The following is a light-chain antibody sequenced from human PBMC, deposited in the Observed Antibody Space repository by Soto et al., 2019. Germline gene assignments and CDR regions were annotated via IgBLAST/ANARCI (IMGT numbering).Light chain of an antibody. V-gene: IGKV1-39*01. CDR1: RAITNH. CDR3: QQNYITPLT. J-gene: IGKJ4*01. CDR2: AAS. Sequence: DVQLTQSPSPLSASVGDRVSISCRASRAITNHLNWYQQKPGKAPILLVYAASTLETGVPSRFSGSGSGTHFTLTIDNLQPEDVATYFFQQNYITPLTFGGGTKVEI.